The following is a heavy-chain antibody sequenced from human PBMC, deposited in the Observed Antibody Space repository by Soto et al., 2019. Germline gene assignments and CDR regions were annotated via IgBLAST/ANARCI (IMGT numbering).Heavy chain of an antibody. CDR2: ISSSSSTI. CDR1: GFTFSSYS. D-gene: IGHD6-19*01. CDR3: ARDPPAVAGYFDY. J-gene: IGHJ4*02. V-gene: IGHV3-48*01. Sequence: WGSLRLSCAASGFTFSSYSMNWVRQAPGKGLEWVSYISSSSSTIYYADSVKGRFTISRDNAKNSLYLQMNSLRAEDTAVYYCARDPPAVAGYFDYWGQGTLVTVSS.